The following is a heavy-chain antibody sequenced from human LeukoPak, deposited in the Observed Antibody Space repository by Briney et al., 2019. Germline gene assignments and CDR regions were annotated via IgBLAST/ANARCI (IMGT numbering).Heavy chain of an antibody. D-gene: IGHD5-18*01. V-gene: IGHV3-73*01. CDR2: IRSKANSYAT. Sequence: GGSPRLSCAASGFTFSGSAMHWVRQASGKGLGWVGRIRSKANSYATAYAASVKGRFTISRDDSKNTAYLQMNSLKTEDTAVYYCIAKRGYSYGPEDYWGQGTLVTVSS. CDR1: GFTFSGSA. J-gene: IGHJ4*02. CDR3: IAKRGYSYGPEDY.